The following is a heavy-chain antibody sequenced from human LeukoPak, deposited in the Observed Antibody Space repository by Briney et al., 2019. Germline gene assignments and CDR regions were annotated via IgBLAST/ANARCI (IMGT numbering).Heavy chain of an antibody. CDR2: INPNSGGT. CDR3: ARLPYYYGSGVLP. J-gene: IGHJ5*02. CDR1: GYTFTGYY. V-gene: IGHV1-2*02. D-gene: IGHD3-10*01. Sequence: GASVKVSCKASGYTFTGYYMHWVRQAPGQGLEWMGWINPNSGGTNYAQKFQGRATMTRDTSISTAYMELSRLRSDDTAVYYCARLPYYYGSGVLPWGQGTLVTVSS.